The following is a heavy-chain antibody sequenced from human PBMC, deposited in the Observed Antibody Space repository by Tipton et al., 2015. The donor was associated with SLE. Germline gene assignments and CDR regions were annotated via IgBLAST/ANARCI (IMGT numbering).Heavy chain of an antibody. CDR2: VDYGGDT. Sequence: TLSLTCAVSGGSISGYYWSWIRQSPGKGLEWIGEVDYGGDTNYNPSLKNRISISVDKSQNQFSLILKSVTAADTAVYYCARDDRDDCDSSGKIDRWGQGTLVTISS. CDR1: GGSISGYY. D-gene: IGHD3-22*01. CDR3: ARDDRDDCDSSGKIDR. J-gene: IGHJ5*02. V-gene: IGHV4-34*01.